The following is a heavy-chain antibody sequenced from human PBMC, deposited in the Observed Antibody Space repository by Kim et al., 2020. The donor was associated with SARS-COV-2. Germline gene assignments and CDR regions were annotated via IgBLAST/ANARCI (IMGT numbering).Heavy chain of an antibody. CDR3: AKVRELGDGRYLGQRRYYFDY. V-gene: IGHV3-23*01. Sequence: GGSLRLSCAASGFTFSSYAMSWVRQAPGKGLEWVSAISGSGGSTYYADSVKGRFTISRDNSKNTLYLQMNSLRAEDTAVYYCAKVRELGDGRYLGQRRYYFDYWGQGTLVTVSS. CDR2: ISGSGGST. D-gene: IGHD3-16*01. CDR1: GFTFSSYA. J-gene: IGHJ4*02.